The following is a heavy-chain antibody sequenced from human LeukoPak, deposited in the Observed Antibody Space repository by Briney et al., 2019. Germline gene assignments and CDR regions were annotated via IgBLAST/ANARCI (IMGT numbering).Heavy chain of an antibody. Sequence: PGGSLRLSCAASGFTFSSYGMHWVRQAPGKGLEWVAVIWYGGSNKYYADSVKGRFTISRDNSKNTLYLQMNSLRAEDTAVYYCAAYGYGDYKGGAFDIWGQGTMVTVSS. CDR2: IWYGGSNK. CDR1: GFTFSSYG. D-gene: IGHD4-17*01. V-gene: IGHV3-33*08. J-gene: IGHJ3*02. CDR3: AAYGYGDYKGGAFDI.